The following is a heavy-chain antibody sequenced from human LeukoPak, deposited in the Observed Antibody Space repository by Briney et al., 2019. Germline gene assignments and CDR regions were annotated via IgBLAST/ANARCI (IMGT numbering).Heavy chain of an antibody. CDR3: ARDPVDTAMVTGSLDY. J-gene: IGHJ4*02. CDR2: VNRDGSST. CDR1: GFTFSNYW. D-gene: IGHD5-18*01. V-gene: IGHV3-74*01. Sequence: GGSLRLSCAASGFTFSNYWMHWVRQAPGKGLVWVSRVNRDGSSTTYADSVKGRFTISRDNAKNTLYLQMNSLRAEDTAVYYCARDPVDTAMVTGSLDYWGQGTLVTVSS.